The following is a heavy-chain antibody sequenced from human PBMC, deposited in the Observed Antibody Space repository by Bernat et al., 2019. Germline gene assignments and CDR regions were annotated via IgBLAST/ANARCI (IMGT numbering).Heavy chain of an antibody. V-gene: IGHV3-21*01. CDR3: ARVWLQLVIGAFDI. J-gene: IGHJ3*02. CDR1: GFTFSSYS. Sequence: EVQLVESGGGLVKPGGSLRLSCAASGFTFSSYSMNWVRQAPGKGLEWVSSISSSSSYIYYADSVKGRFTISRDNAKNSLYLQMNSLRAEDTAVYYCARVWLQLVIGAFDIWGQGTMVTVSS. CDR2: ISSSSSYI. D-gene: IGHD5-24*01.